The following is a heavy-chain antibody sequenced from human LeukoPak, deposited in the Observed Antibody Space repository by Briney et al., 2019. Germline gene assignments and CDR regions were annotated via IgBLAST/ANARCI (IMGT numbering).Heavy chain of an antibody. CDR2: ISSSSSYI. J-gene: IGHJ4*02. CDR3: ARDLAYFYDSSGPFDY. V-gene: IGHV3-21*01. CDR1: GFIFSSYS. D-gene: IGHD3-22*01. Sequence: PGGSLRLSCAASGFIFSSYSINWVRQAPGKGLEWVSSISSSSSYIYYADSVKGRFTISRDNAKNSLYLQMNSLRAEDTAVYNCARDLAYFYDSSGPFDYWGQGTLVTVSS.